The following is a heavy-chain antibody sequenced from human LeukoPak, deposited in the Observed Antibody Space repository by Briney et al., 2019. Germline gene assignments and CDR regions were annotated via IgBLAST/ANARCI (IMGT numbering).Heavy chain of an antibody. J-gene: IGHJ5*02. V-gene: IGHV3-23*01. CDR2: IGGEGLGT. CDR1: GFTFSSFE. D-gene: IGHD1-1*01. CDR3: AKDLRRNWNWFDA. Sequence: GGSLRLSCAASGFTFSSFEMSWVRQAPGKGLEWVSAIGGEGLGTYYADSVKGRFNDYRENSRKTLYLQMNSLRVEDTAKYYCAKDLRRNWNWFDAWGQGTLVTVSS.